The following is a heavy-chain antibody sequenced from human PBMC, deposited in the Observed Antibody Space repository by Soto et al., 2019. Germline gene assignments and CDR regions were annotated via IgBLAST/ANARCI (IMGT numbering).Heavy chain of an antibody. D-gene: IGHD6-19*01. J-gene: IGHJ4*02. CDR3: ARGQVYSSGWSGFDY. CDR2: INSDGSST. Sequence: GGSLRLSCAASGFTFSSYWMHWVRQAPGKGLVWVSRINSDGSSTSYADSVKGRFTISRDNAKNTLYLQMNSLRAEDTAVYYCARGQVYSSGWSGFDYWGQGTLVTVSS. V-gene: IGHV3-74*01. CDR1: GFTFSSYW.